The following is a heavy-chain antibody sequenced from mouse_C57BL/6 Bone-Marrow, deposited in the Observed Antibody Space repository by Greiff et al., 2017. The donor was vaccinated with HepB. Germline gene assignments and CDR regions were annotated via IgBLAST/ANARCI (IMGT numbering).Heavy chain of an antibody. Sequence: LQESGPELVKPGASVKISCKASGYAFSSSWMNWVKQRPGKGLEWIGRIYPGDGDTNYNGKFKGKATLTADKSSSTAYMQLSSLTSEDSAVYFCARGRGVYYFDYWGQGTTLTVSS. J-gene: IGHJ2*01. CDR3: ARGRGVYYFDY. CDR1: GYAFSSSW. CDR2: IYPGDGDT. V-gene: IGHV1-82*01.